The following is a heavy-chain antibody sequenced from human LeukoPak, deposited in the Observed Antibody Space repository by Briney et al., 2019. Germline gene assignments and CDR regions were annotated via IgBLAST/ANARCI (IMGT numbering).Heavy chain of an antibody. Sequence: SETLSLTCTVSGYSISSGYYWGWIRQPPGKGLEWIGSIYHSGSTNYNPSLKSRVTISVDKSKNQLSLKLRSVTAADTAVYYCARVYSSDNWFDPWGQGTLVTVSS. CDR3: ARVYSSDNWFDP. V-gene: IGHV4-38-2*02. CDR1: GYSISSGYY. D-gene: IGHD6-19*01. J-gene: IGHJ5*02. CDR2: IYHSGST.